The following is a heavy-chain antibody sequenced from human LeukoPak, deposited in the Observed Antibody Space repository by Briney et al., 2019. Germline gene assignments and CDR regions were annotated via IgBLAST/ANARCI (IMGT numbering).Heavy chain of an antibody. CDR3: ARGVQEMGY. D-gene: IGHD5-24*01. Sequence: PSETLSLTCAVSGGSISSSSYYWGWIRQPPGTGLEWIGSIYYSGSTYYNPSLKSRVTISVDTSKNQFSLKLSSVTAADTAVYYCARGVQEMGYWGQGTLVTVSS. CDR2: IYYSGST. J-gene: IGHJ4*02. V-gene: IGHV4-39*01. CDR1: GGSISSSSYY.